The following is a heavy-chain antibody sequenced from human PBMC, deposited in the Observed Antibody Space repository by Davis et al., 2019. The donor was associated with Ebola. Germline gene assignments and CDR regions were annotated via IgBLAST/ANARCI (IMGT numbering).Heavy chain of an antibody. J-gene: IGHJ5*02. D-gene: IGHD2-2*01. CDR2: INSEGSPRREADYVESRLTT. V-gene: IGHV3-74*01. CDR3: ARLTENCTSATCFDWYDP. CDR1: GFTFSSYW. Sequence: HTGGSLRLSCAASGFTFSSYWMHWVRQAPGKGLVWVSRINSEGSPRREADYVESRLTTDYADSVKGRFTVSRDNSKNTLYLQMHNLRTEDTAVYSCARLTENCTSATCFDWYDPWGQGTLVTVSS.